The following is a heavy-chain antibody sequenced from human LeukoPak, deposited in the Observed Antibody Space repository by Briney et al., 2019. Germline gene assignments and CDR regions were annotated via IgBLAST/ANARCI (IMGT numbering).Heavy chain of an antibody. D-gene: IGHD1-26*01. Sequence: SETLSLTRTVFGGSINSTSTYWGWIRQPPGKGLEWIGNIYYSGSTREGLEWIGNIYYSGSTYYNPSLKSRVTISVGTSKNQFSLKLSSVTAADTAVYYCARFQTYYGAFSWCDSWGQGTLVTVSS. CDR3: ARFQTYYGAFSWCDS. CDR1: GGSINSTSTY. CDR2: IYYSGST. V-gene: IGHV4-39*01. J-gene: IGHJ5*01.